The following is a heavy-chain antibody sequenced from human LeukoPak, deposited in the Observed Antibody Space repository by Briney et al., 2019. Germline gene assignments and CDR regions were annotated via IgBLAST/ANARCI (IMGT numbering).Heavy chain of an antibody. V-gene: IGHV3-23*01. Sequence: GGSLRLSCAASGFTFSSYAMSWVRQAPGKGLECISGFSGSGGSTYYADSVKGRFTISRDNAKNSLYLQMNSLRAEDTAVYYCARGDILTGYYPEPWGQGTLVTVSS. J-gene: IGHJ4*02. CDR3: ARGDILTGYYPEP. CDR1: GFTFSSYA. CDR2: FSGSGGST. D-gene: IGHD3-9*01.